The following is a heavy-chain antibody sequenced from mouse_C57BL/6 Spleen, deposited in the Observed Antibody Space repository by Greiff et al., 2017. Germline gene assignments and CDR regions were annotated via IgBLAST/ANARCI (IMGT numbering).Heavy chain of an antibody. CDR1: GYSITSGYY. J-gene: IGHJ2*01. D-gene: IGHD2-1*01. CDR2: ISYDGSN. Sequence: VQLQQSGPGLVKPSQSLSLTCSVTGYSITSGYYWNWIRQFPGNKLEWMGYISYDGSNNYNPSLKNRISITRDTSKNQFFLKLNSVTTEDTATYYCASRGGYGNYDYWGQGTTLTVSS. V-gene: IGHV3-6*01. CDR3: ASRGGYGNYDY.